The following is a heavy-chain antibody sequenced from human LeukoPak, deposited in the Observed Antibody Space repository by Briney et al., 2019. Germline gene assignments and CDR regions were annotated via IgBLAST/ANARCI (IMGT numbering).Heavy chain of an antibody. CDR1: GFTFGDYA. CDR3: AKDMNPGGTSFDY. CDR2: ISWNRGRR. D-gene: IGHD4-23*01. Sequence: PGGSLKLSCAASGFTFGDYAMSWVRQAPGKGLEWISIISWNRGRRTYADSVKGRFTISRDNAKSSLYLQMHSLTPEDTALYYCAKDMNPGGTSFDYWGQGTLVTVSS. J-gene: IGHJ4*02. V-gene: IGHV3-9*01.